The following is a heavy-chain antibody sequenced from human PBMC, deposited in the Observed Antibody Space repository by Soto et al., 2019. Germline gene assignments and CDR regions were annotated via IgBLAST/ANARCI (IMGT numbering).Heavy chain of an antibody. J-gene: IGHJ3*02. V-gene: IGHV3-30*03. CDR3: ARTDSSSWYLGDAFDI. CDR1: GFTFSSYG. D-gene: IGHD6-13*01. Sequence: QVQLVESGGGVVQPGRSLRLSCAASGFTFSSYGMHWVRQDPGKGLEWVAVISYDGSNKYYADSVKGRFTISRDNSKNTLYLQMNSLRAEDTAVYYCARTDSSSWYLGDAFDIWGQGTMVTVSS. CDR2: ISYDGSNK.